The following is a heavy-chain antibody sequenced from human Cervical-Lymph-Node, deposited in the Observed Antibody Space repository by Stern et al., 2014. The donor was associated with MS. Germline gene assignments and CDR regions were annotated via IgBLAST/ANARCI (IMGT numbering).Heavy chain of an antibody. J-gene: IGHJ5*02. Sequence: DQLVESGAEEKKPGSSVKVSCKAYGGTFRHYATSWVRQAPGQGLEWMVGIIPLIGTANYGQRFQGRLTITADESKSTTYMELSSLNSEDTSVYYCARGAYCGADCYSEFGLASWGQGTLVTVSS. CDR2: IIPLIGTA. CDR1: GGTFRHYA. V-gene: IGHV1-69*01. D-gene: IGHD2-21*02. CDR3: ARGAYCGADCYSEFGLAS.